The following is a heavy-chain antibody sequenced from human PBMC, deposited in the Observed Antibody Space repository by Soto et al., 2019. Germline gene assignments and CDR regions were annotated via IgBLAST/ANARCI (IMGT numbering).Heavy chain of an antibody. Sequence: QVQLVQSGAEVKKPGASVKVSCKVSGHTLTELSMHWVRQAPGKGLEWMGGFDREDGDTIYAQKFQGRVTRNECTSTDTAYMELTSLRSEDTAVYYCATVRELLHWYFDLWGRGTLVTVSS. CDR1: GHTLTELS. CDR2: FDREDGDT. V-gene: IGHV1-24*01. D-gene: IGHD1-26*01. J-gene: IGHJ2*01. CDR3: ATVRELLHWYFDL.